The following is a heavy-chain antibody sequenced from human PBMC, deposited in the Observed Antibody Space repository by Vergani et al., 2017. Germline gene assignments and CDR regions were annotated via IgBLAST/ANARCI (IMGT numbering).Heavy chain of an antibody. CDR3: ARVSFGDIVVVPPQFDY. CDR1: GGSISSSSYY. D-gene: IGHD2-2*01. CDR2: IYYSGST. J-gene: IGHJ4*02. V-gene: IGHV4-39*07. Sequence: QLQLQESGPGLVKPSETLSLTCTVSGGSISSSSYYWGWIRQPPGKGLEWIGSIYYSGSTHYNPSLKSRVTISVDTSKNQFSLKLSSVTAADTAVYYCARVSFGDIVVVPPQFDYWGQGTLVTVSS.